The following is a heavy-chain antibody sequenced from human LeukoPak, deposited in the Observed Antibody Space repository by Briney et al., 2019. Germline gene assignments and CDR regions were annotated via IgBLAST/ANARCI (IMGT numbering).Heavy chain of an antibody. CDR1: RFTFNSYA. CDR3: ARNENSGWGYFDY. Sequence: GGSLRLSCAASRFTFNSYAMSWVRQAPGKGLEWDSVIGGSNGITIYVGSVKGRFTISRDNSKDTLYLQMNSLRAEDTAVYYCARNENSGWGYFDYWGQGTLVTVSS. J-gene: IGHJ4*02. D-gene: IGHD5-12*01. CDR2: IGGSNGIT. V-gene: IGHV3-23*01.